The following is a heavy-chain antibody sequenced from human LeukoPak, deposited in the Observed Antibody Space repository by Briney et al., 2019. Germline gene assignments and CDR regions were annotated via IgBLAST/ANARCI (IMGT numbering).Heavy chain of an antibody. CDR3: AREGAYGSGSYPYYYYGMDV. J-gene: IGHJ6*02. CDR1: GFTFSVYY. CDR2: ISSSGSTI. D-gene: IGHD3-10*01. Sequence: PGGSLRLSCAASGFTFSVYYMSWIRQAPGKGLEWVSYISSSGSTIYYADSVKGRFTISRDNAKNSLYLQMNSLRAEDTAVYYCAREGAYGSGSYPYYYYGMDVWGQGTTVTVSS. V-gene: IGHV3-11*01.